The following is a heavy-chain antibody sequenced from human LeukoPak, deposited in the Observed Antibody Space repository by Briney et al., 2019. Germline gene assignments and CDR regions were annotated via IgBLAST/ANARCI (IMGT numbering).Heavy chain of an antibody. CDR2: IIPIFGTA. CDR3: ARVILTGYYIDY. V-gene: IGHV1-69*13. J-gene: IGHJ4*02. D-gene: IGHD3-9*01. CDR1: GYTFTSYA. Sequence: GASVKVSCKASGYTFTSYAISWVRQAPGQGLEWMGGIIPIFGTANYAQKFQGRVTITADESTSTAYMELSSLRSEDTAVYYCARVILTGYYIDYWGQGTLVTVSS.